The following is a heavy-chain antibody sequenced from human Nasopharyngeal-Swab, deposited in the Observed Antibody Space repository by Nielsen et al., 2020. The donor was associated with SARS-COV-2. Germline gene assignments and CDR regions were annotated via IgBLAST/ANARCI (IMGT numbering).Heavy chain of an antibody. CDR1: GFTFSSYS. J-gene: IGHJ4*02. D-gene: IGHD5-12*01. V-gene: IGHV3-21*01. CDR2: ISSSSSYI. CDR3: ARVGIYGGYDLYFDY. Sequence: GESLKISCAASGFTFSSYSMNWVRQAPGKGLEWVSSISSSSSYIYYADSVKGRFTISRDNAKNSLYLQMNSLRAEDTAVYYCARVGIYGGYDLYFDYWGQGTLVTVSS.